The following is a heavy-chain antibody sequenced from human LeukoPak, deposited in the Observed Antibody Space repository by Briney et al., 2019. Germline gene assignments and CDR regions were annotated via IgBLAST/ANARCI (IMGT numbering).Heavy chain of an antibody. CDR3: AGAGWGIVGAMRDY. CDR2: INPNSGGT. CDR1: GYTFTGYY. D-gene: IGHD1-26*01. Sequence: ASVKVSCKASGYTFTGYYMHWVRQAPGQGLEWMGWINPNSGGTNYAQKFQGRVTMTRDTSISTAYMELSRLRSDDTAVYYCAGAGWGIVGAMRDYWGQGTLVTVSS. V-gene: IGHV1-2*02. J-gene: IGHJ4*02.